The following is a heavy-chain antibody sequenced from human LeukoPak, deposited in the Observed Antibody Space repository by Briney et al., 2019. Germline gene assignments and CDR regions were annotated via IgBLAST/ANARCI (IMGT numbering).Heavy chain of an antibody. CDR2: INHSGST. Sequence: SETLSLTCAVYGGSFSGYYWSWIRQPPGKGLEWIGEINHSGSTNYNPSLKSRVTISVDRSKNQFSLKLSSVTAADTAVYYCARSQYSSSESAFDIWGQGTMVTVSS. CDR1: GGSFSGYY. CDR3: ARSQYSSSESAFDI. J-gene: IGHJ3*02. D-gene: IGHD6-13*01. V-gene: IGHV4-34*01.